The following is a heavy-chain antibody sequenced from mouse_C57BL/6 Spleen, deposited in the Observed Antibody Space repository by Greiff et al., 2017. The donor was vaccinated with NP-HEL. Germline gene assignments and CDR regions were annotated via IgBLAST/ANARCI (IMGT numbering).Heavy chain of an antibody. CDR3: ARRDGSSFYWYVDV. CDR1: GYAFSSYW. V-gene: IGHV1-80*01. J-gene: IGHJ1*03. Sequence: QVQLQQSGAELVKPGASVKISCKASGYAFSSYWMNWVKQRPGKGLEWIGQIYPGDGDTNYNGKFKGKATLTADKSSSTAYMQLSSLTSEDSAVYFCARRDGSSFYWYVDVWGTGTTVTVSS. D-gene: IGHD1-1*01. CDR2: IYPGDGDT.